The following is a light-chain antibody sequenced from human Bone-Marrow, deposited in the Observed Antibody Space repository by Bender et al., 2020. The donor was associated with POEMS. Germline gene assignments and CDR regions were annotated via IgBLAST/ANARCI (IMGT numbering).Light chain of an antibody. CDR3: QSADSSGTYVL. Sequence: SYELTQPPSVSVSPGQTARITCSGDALANQYAYWYQQRPGQAPVLVIYKDSERPSGIPERFSGSSSGTIITLTISAVQAEDEADYYCQSADSSGTYVLFGGGTKVTVL. V-gene: IGLV3-25*03. J-gene: IGLJ2*01. CDR1: ALANQY. CDR2: KDS.